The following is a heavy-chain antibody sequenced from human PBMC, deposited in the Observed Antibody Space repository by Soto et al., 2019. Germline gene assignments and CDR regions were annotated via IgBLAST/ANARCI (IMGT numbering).Heavy chain of an antibody. J-gene: IGHJ6*02. D-gene: IGHD1-7*01. CDR2: INAGNGDT. CDR1: GYSFTSYG. V-gene: IGHV1-3*01. CDR3: ARDRYNWNYEGYYYGMDV. Sequence: QVQLVQSGAEVKKPGASVKVSCKASGYSFTSYGVHWVRQAPGQRLEWMGRINAGNGDTGHPQKFQGRVTITRDTSANTAYMELSRLRSEDTAVYYCARDRYNWNYEGYYYGMDVWGQGTTVTVSS.